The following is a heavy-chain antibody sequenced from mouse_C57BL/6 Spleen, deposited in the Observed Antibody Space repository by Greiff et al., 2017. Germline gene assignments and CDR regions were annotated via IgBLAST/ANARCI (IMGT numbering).Heavy chain of an antibody. D-gene: IGHD2-2*01. Sequence: EVKLVESGGGLVKPGGSLKLSCAASGFTFSSYAMSWVRQTPEKRLEWVATISDGGSYTYYPDNVKGRFTISRDNAKNNLDLQMSHLKSEDTAMYYCARDRGAYGYDKGTWFAYGGQGTLVTVSA. CDR3: ARDRGAYGYDKGTWFAY. CDR2: ISDGGSYT. V-gene: IGHV5-4*01. J-gene: IGHJ3*01. CDR1: GFTFSSYA.